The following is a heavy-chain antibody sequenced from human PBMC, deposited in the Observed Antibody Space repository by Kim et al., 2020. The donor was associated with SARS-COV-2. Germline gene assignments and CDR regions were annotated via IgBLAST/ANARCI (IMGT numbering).Heavy chain of an antibody. V-gene: IGHV4-31*02. CDR3: ATSIAAAGPFDY. D-gene: IGHD6-13*01. J-gene: IGHJ4*02. Sequence: SYTPSLKSRVTISVDTSKNQFSLKLSSVTAADTAVYYCATSIAAAGPFDYWGQGTLVTVSS.